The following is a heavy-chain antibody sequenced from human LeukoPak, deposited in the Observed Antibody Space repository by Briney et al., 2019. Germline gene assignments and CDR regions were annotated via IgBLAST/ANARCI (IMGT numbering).Heavy chain of an antibody. CDR3: ARGITSSSPFDY. J-gene: IGHJ4*02. Sequence: ASVKVSCKTSGYSFTTYGIGWVRQAPGQGLEWMGWISGYNGDTNYAQRRQGRVTMTTDTSASTAYMDLRSLTSDDTAVYFCARGITSSSPFDYWGQGTLVTVSS. CDR1: GYSFTTYG. CDR2: ISGYNGDT. V-gene: IGHV1-18*01. D-gene: IGHD6-6*01.